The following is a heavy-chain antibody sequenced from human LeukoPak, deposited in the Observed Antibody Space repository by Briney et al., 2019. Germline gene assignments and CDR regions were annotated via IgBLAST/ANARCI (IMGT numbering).Heavy chain of an antibody. CDR1: GGSISSTGDF. D-gene: IGHD5-18*01. Sequence: SETLSLTCTVSGGSISSTGDFWGWIRQTPGKGLEWIGNIYHSGSTYYNPSLKSRVTTSVDTPKNQFSLKLSSVTAADTAVYYCARRRIEQRAFDIWGQGTMVTVSS. J-gene: IGHJ3*02. CDR2: IYHSGST. V-gene: IGHV4-39*01. CDR3: ARRRIEQRAFDI.